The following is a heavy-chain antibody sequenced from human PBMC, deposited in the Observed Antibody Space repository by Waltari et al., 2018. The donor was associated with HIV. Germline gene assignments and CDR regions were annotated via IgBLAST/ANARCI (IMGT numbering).Heavy chain of an antibody. CDR1: GFTFSSYA. CDR2: ISYDGSNK. V-gene: IGHV3-30*01. J-gene: IGHJ5*02. D-gene: IGHD2-15*01. Sequence: QVHLVESGGGVVQPGRSLRLSCAASGFTFSSYAIHWVRQAPGKGLEWVPLISYDGSNKSYADSVKGRCTISRDNSKNTLYLQMNSLRAEDTSVYYCARDTGYCSFGSCSYNWLDPWGQGTLVSVSS. CDR3: ARDTGYCSFGSCSYNWLDP.